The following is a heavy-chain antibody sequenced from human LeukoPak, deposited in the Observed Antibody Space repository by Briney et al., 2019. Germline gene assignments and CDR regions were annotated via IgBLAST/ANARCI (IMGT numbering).Heavy chain of an antibody. CDR2: ISGSGGST. CDR3: TRHVVGATETFDY. V-gene: IGHV3-23*01. J-gene: IGHJ4*02. D-gene: IGHD1-26*01. CDR1: GFTFSSYA. Sequence: SGGSLRLSCAASGFTFSSYAMSWVRQAPGKGLEWVSAISGSGGSTYYADSVKGRFTISRDNSKNTLYLQMNSLRAEDTAVYYCTRHVVGATETFDYWGQGTLVTVSS.